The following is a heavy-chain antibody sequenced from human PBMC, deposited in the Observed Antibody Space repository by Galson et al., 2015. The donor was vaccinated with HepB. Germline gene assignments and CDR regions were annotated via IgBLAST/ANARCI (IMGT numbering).Heavy chain of an antibody. V-gene: IGHV3-30*04. CDR2: ISYDGSNK. D-gene: IGHD4-17*01. J-gene: IGHJ4*02. Sequence: SLRLSCAASGFTFSSYAMHWVRQAPGKGLEWVAVISYDGSNKYYADSVKGRFTISRDNSKNTLYLQMNSLRAEDTAVYYCASQRDYGDYHDYWGQGTLVTVSS. CDR3: ASQRDYGDYHDY. CDR1: GFTFSSYA.